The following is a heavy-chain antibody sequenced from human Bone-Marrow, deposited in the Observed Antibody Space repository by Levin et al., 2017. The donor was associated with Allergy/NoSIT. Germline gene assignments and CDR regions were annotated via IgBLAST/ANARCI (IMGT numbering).Heavy chain of an antibody. CDR3: AKEALGRGSSYGAYFDY. V-gene: IGHV3-30*18. J-gene: IGHJ4*02. CDR2: VAHDGSIK. CDR1: GFTLGNHG. D-gene: IGHD1-26*01. Sequence: GESLKISCAAFGFTLGNHGMQWVRQAPGKGLEWVAVVAHDGSIKYYADSVKGRFTISRDNSKNTLSLEMNSLRLDDTALYYCAKEALGRGSSYGAYFDYWGQGILVTVSS.